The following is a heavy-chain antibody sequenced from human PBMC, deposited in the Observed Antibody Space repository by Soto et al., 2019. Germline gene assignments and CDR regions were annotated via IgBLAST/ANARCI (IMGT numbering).Heavy chain of an antibody. D-gene: IGHD6-6*01. V-gene: IGHV4-39*01. J-gene: IGHJ4*02. Sequence: PSETLSLTCTVSGGSVSSNSYSWGWIRQSPGKGLEWIGTIYSTENTYYNPSLKSRVPISLDTSKNQFSLKLSSVTAADTAFFYCARSHIVPRLLMYPYDYWGQGTLVTVSS. CDR2: IYSTENT. CDR1: GGSVSSNSYS. CDR3: ARSHIVPRLLMYPYDY.